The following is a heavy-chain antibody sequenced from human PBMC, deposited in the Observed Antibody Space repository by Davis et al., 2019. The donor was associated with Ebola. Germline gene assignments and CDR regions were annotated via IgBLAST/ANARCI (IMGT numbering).Heavy chain of an antibody. D-gene: IGHD1-26*01. CDR1: GGSISSGGYS. J-gene: IGHJ4*02. CDR2: IYHSGST. CDR3: ATAVGAVIDY. V-gene: IGHV4-30-2*01. Sequence: MPSETLSLTCAVSGGSISSGGYSWSWIRQPPGKGLEWIGYIYHSGSTYYNPSLKSRVTISVDRSKNQFSLKLSSVTAADTAVYYCATAVGAVIDYWGQGTLVTVSS.